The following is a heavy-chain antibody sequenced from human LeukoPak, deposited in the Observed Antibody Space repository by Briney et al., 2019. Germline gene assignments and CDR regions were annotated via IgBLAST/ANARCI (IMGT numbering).Heavy chain of an antibody. V-gene: IGHV4-30-4*01. CDR2: IYYSGST. CDR1: GGSISSGDYY. Sequence: SETLSLTCTVSGGSISSGDYYWSWIRQPPGKGLEWIGYIYYSGSTYYNPSLKSRVTISVDTSKNQFSLKLSSVTAADTAVYYRARGQNGEWYSSSPHNWFDPWGQGTLVTVSS. D-gene: IGHD6-6*01. CDR3: ARGQNGEWYSSSPHNWFDP. J-gene: IGHJ5*02.